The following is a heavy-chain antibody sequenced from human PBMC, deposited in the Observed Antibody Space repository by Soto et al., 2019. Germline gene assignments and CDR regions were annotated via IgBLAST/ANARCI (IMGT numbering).Heavy chain of an antibody. V-gene: IGHV1-46*01. D-gene: IGHD6-25*01. CDR1: GYIFSSYY. Sequence: ASVKVSCKASGYIFSSYYMHWVRQAPGQGLEWMGIINPSGGSTTYAQNFQGRVTMTRDTSTSTVYMELSSLRSEDTAVYYCARGGYVAGFDYWAREPWSPSPQ. CDR2: INPSGGST. CDR3: ARGGYVAGFDY. J-gene: IGHJ4*02.